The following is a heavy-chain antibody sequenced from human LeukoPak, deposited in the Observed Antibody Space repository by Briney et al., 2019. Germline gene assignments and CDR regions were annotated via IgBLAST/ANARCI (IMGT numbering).Heavy chain of an antibody. CDR2: INPNSGGT. V-gene: IGHV1-2*04. CDR3: ARDWADCSGGSCSLGWFDP. CDR1: GYTFTGYY. Sequence: ASVKVSCKASGYTFTGYYMHWVRQAPGQGLEWMGWINPNSGGTNYAQKFQGWVTMTRDTSISTAYMELSRLRSDDTAVYYCARDWADCSGGSCSLGWFDPWGQGTLVTVSS. J-gene: IGHJ5*02. D-gene: IGHD2-15*01.